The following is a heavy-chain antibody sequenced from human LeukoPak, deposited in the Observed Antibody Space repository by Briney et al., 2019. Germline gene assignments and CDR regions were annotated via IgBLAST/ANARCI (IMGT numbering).Heavy chain of an antibody. J-gene: IGHJ4*02. Sequence: ASVKVSCKASGYTFTGYYMHWLRQAPGQGLEWMGRINPNSGGTNYAQKFQGRVTMTRDTSISTAYMELSRLRSDDTAVYYCARGARYYYDSSGYYFRDFDYWGQGTLVTVSS. D-gene: IGHD3-22*01. V-gene: IGHV1-2*06. CDR2: INPNSGGT. CDR1: GYTFTGYY. CDR3: ARGARYYYDSSGYYFRDFDY.